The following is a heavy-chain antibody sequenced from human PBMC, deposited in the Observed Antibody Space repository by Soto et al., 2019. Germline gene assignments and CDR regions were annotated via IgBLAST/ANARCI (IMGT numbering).Heavy chain of an antibody. CDR3: ARVRVGSGSYYISHFFDY. D-gene: IGHD3-10*01. V-gene: IGHV4-30-4*01. CDR1: GGSISSGDYY. CDR2: IYYSGST. Sequence: SETLSLTCTVSGGSISSGDYYWSWIRQPPGKGLEWIGYIYYSGSTYYNPSLKSRVTISVDTSKNHFSLKLSSVTAADTAVFYFARVRVGSGSYYISHFFDYWGQGTRVTVSS. J-gene: IGHJ4*02.